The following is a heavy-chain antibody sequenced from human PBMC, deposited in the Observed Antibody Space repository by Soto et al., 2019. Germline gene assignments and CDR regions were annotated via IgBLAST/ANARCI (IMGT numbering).Heavy chain of an antibody. V-gene: IGHV1-18*04. Sequence: QVQLVQSGAEVKKPGASLKVSCQASGYSFSDYGIAWVRQAPGQGLAWVGWISAYNGNTNYAQKFQGRVTMTTDTSAKPAYMELRSLRSDDTAMYYCARYGYSSGWYLGTGMDVWGQGTPVTVSS. J-gene: IGHJ6*02. CDR2: ISAYNGNT. D-gene: IGHD6-19*01. CDR3: ARYGYSSGWYLGTGMDV. CDR1: GYSFSDYG.